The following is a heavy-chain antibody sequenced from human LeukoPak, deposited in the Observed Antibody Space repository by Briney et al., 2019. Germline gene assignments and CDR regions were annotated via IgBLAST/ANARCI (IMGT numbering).Heavy chain of an antibody. D-gene: IGHD7-27*01. Sequence: GGSLRLSCAASGFTFRNYGMHWVRQAPGKGLEWVAVIWYDGSNKIYADAVKGRSTFSRDNSKNMLYLQMNSLRAEDTAVYYCARDRNWGSAAHHFDLWGRGTLVSVSS. CDR2: IWYDGSNK. J-gene: IGHJ4*02. CDR3: ARDRNWGSAAHHFDL. CDR1: GFTFRNYG. V-gene: IGHV3-33*01.